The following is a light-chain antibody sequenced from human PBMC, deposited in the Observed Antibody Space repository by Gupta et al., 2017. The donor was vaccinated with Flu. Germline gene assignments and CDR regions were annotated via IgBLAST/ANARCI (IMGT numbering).Light chain of an antibody. CDR2: SNN. Sequence: QSVLTQPPSASGTHGQRVTISCYGSSSNIGSNTVNWYQQLPGTAPKLLIYSNNQRPSGVPDRFSGSKSGTSASLAISGLQSEDEADYYCAAWDDSLNGRYVFGTGTKVTVL. J-gene: IGLJ1*01. V-gene: IGLV1-44*01. CDR1: SSNIGSNT. CDR3: AAWDDSLNGRYV.